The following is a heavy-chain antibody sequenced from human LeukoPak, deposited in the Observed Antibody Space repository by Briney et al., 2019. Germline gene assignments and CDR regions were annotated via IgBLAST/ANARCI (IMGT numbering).Heavy chain of an antibody. CDR1: GYTLTELS. CDR3: ATALAAPYYYYGMDV. D-gene: IGHD6-6*01. CDR2: FDSEDGET. J-gene: IGHJ6*02. V-gene: IGHV1-24*01. Sequence: ASVKVSCKVSGYTLTELSMHWVRQAPGKGLEWMGGFDSEDGETIYAQKFQGRVTMTEDTSTDTAYMELSSLRSEDTAVYYCATALAAPYYYYGMDVWGQGTTVTVSS.